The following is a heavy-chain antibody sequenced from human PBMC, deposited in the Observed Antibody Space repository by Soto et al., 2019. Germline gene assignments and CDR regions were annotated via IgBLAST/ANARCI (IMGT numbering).Heavy chain of an antibody. Sequence: QLQLQESGPGLVKPSETLSLTCTVSGGSIDSDSYYWGWIRLPPGKGLEWIGSIFYSGSTYYNPSLSSRVTISVDTSKNQFSLKLSSVTAADTAVYYCARHVTVTTCPYYYYMDVWGKGTTVTVSS. V-gene: IGHV4-39*01. J-gene: IGHJ6*03. CDR3: ARHVTVTTCPYYYYMDV. CDR2: IFYSGST. CDR1: GGSIDSDSYY. D-gene: IGHD4-17*01.